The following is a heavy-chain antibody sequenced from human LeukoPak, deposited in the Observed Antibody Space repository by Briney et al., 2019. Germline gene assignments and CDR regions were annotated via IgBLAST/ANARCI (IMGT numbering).Heavy chain of an antibody. D-gene: IGHD3-10*01. CDR2: IYYSGST. CDR3: ARATYYGSGSYEPLGYYYYMDV. J-gene: IGHJ6*03. Sequence: KPSETLSLTCTVSGGSISRYYWSWIRQPPGKGLEWIGHIYYSGSTNYNPSLKSRITISVDTSKNQFSLKLSSVTAADTAVYYCARATYYGSGSYEPLGYYYYMDVWGKGTTVTVSS. V-gene: IGHV4-59*08. CDR1: GGSISRYY.